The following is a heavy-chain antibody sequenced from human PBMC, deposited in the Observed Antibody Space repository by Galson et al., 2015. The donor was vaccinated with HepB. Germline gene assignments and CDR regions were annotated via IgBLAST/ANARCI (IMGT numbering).Heavy chain of an antibody. Sequence: TLSLTCPVSGGSISSGGYYWSWIRQHPGKGLAWIGYIYYSGSTYYNPSLKSRVTISVDTSKNQFSLKLSSVTAADTAVYYCASITMVRGVIWGDWGQGTLVTVSS. V-gene: IGHV4-31*03. CDR3: ASITMVRGVIWGD. CDR2: IYYSGST. D-gene: IGHD3-10*01. CDR1: GGSISSGGYY. J-gene: IGHJ4*02.